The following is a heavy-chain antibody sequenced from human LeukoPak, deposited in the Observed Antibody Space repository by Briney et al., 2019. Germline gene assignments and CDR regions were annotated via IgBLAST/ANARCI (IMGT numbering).Heavy chain of an antibody. CDR1: GFTFSSYG. D-gene: IGHD3-22*01. CDR2: ISYDGSNK. CDR3: AKQSRYYDSSGPGAFDI. J-gene: IGHJ3*02. Sequence: GRSLRLSCAASGFTFSSYGMHWVRQAPGKGREWVAVISYDGSNKYYADSVKGRFTISRDNSKNTLYLQMNSLRAEDTAVYYCAKQSRYYDSSGPGAFDIWGQGTMVTVSS. V-gene: IGHV3-30*18.